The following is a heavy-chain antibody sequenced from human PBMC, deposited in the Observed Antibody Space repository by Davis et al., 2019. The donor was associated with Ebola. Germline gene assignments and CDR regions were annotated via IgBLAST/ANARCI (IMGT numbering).Heavy chain of an antibody. CDR3: AKDGGIVATSYYYYYGMDV. CDR1: GFTFSSFG. D-gene: IGHD5-12*01. CDR2: ISYDGRDK. J-gene: IGHJ6*02. Sequence: PGGSLRLSCAASGFTFSSFGMHWVRQAPGKGLEWVAVISYDGRDKYYADSVKGRFTISRDNSKNTLYLQMNSLRAEDTAVYYCAKDGGIVATSYYYYYGMDVWGQGTTVTVSS. V-gene: IGHV3-30*18.